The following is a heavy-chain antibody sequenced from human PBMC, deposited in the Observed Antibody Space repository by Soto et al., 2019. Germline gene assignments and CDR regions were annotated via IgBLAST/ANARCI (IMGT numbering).Heavy chain of an antibody. CDR1: GYTFTSYA. CDR2: INTGNGNT. D-gene: IGHD2-15*01. CDR3: ARGTCSGGNCYSFHFDY. V-gene: IGHV1-3*04. J-gene: IGHJ4*02. Sequence: ASVKVSCKASGYTFTSYAMHWVRQAPGQRLEWMGWINTGNGNTKYSQKFQGRVTITGDTSASTAYMELSSLRSEDTVVYYCARGTCSGGNCYSFHFDYWGQGTLVTVSS.